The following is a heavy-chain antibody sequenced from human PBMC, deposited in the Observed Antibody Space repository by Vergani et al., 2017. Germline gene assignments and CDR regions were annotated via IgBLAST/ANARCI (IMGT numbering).Heavy chain of an antibody. CDR1: GFTFSSYA. Sequence: QVQLVESGGGVVQPGRSLRLSCAASGFTFSSYAMHWVRQAPGKGLEWVSVIYSGGSTYYADSVKGRFTISRHNSKNTLYLQMNSLRAEDTAVYYCARGKAVGAGTFDYWGQGTLVTVSS. J-gene: IGHJ4*02. CDR2: IYSGGST. V-gene: IGHV3-NL1*01. CDR3: ARGKAVGAGTFDY. D-gene: IGHD1/OR15-1a*01.